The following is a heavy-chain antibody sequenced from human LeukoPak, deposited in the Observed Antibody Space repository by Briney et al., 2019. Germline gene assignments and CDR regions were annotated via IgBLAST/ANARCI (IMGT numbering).Heavy chain of an antibody. CDR3: AHRPPQSRDSSGYYRHWFDP. D-gene: IGHD3-22*01. Sequence: ESGPTLVNPTQTLTLTCTFSGFSLSTSGAGVGWIRQPPGKALEWLALIYWHDDKRYSPSLKSRLTITKDTSKNQVVLTMTNMDPVDTATYYCAHRPPQSRDSSGYYRHWFDPWGQGTLVTVSS. CDR1: GFSLSTSGAG. V-gene: IGHV2-5*01. CDR2: IYWHDDK. J-gene: IGHJ5*02.